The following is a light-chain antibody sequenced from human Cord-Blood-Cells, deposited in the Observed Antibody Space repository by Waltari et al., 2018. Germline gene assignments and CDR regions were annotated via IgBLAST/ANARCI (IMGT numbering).Light chain of an antibody. CDR2: EGS. CDR3: CSYAGSSTWV. Sequence: QSALTQPASVSGSPGQPIPISCTGTSSDVGRYNLVSWYQQHPGKAPKLMIYEGSKRPSGVSNRFSGSKSGNTASLTISGLQAEDEADYYCCSYAGSSTWVFGGGTKLTVL. J-gene: IGLJ3*02. CDR1: SSDVGRYNL. V-gene: IGLV2-23*01.